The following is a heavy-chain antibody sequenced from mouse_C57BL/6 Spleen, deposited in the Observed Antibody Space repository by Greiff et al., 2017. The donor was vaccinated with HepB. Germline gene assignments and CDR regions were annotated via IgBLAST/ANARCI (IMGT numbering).Heavy chain of an antibody. CDR1: GYAFSSYW. V-gene: IGHV1-80*01. Sequence: VQLQQSGAELVKPGASVKISCKASGYAFSSYWMNWVKQRPGKGLEWIGQIYPGDGDTNYNGKFKGKATLTADKSSSTAYMQLSSLTSEDSAVYFCARLTEYYGSMGGYWGQGTTLTVSS. J-gene: IGHJ2*01. D-gene: IGHD1-1*01. CDR2: IYPGDGDT. CDR3: ARLTEYYGSMGGY.